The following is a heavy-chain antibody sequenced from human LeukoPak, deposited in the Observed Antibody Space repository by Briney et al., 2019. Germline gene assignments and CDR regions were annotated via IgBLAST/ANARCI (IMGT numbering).Heavy chain of an antibody. CDR1: GGSISSSNW. CDR2: IYHSGST. V-gene: IGHV4-4*02. J-gene: IGHJ4*02. D-gene: IGHD6-19*01. Sequence: SSGTLSLTCAVSGGSISSSNWWSWVRQPPGKGLEWIGEIYHSGSTNFNPSLESRVTISVDKSKNQFSLKLSSVTAADTAVYFCARIPVTGTVDYWGQGTLVTVSS. CDR3: ARIPVTGTVDY.